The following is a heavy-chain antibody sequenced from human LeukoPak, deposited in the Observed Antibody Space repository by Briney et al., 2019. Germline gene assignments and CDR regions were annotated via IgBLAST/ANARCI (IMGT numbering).Heavy chain of an antibody. CDR2: ISYDGSDK. Sequence: GGSLRLSCAASGFTFSHYGMHWVRQAPGKGLEGVAVISYDGSDKTYADSVKGRFTISRDNSKSTLSLQMNSLRAEDTAIYYCATYRQVLLPFESWGQGTLVTVSS. J-gene: IGHJ4*02. CDR1: GFTFSHYG. V-gene: IGHV3-30*03. CDR3: ATYRQVLLPFES. D-gene: IGHD2-8*02.